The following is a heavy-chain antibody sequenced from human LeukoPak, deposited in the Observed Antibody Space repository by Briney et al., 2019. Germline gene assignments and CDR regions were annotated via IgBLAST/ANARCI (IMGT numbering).Heavy chain of an antibody. CDR3: ATISAQTFDI. CDR2: IKPDGSDK. Sequence: SGGSLRLSCLGSGFSFRSHWVNWVRQSPGKGLEWVANIKPDGSDKYYVDSARGRFTVSRDNAKNSAFLQMNSLRAEDTAIYYCATISAQTFDIWGQGTLVSVSS. V-gene: IGHV3-7*01. J-gene: IGHJ3*02. CDR1: GFSFRSHW. D-gene: IGHD5-24*01.